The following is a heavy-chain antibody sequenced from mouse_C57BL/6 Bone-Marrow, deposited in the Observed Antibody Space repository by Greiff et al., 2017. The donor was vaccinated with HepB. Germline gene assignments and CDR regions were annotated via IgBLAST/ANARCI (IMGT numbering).Heavy chain of an antibody. D-gene: IGHD2-2*01. V-gene: IGHV5-2*01. CDR1: EYEFPSHD. CDR2: INSDGGST. J-gene: IGHJ1*03. Sequence: DVMLVESGGGLVQPGESLKLSCESNEYEFPSHDMSWVRKTPEKRLELVAAINSDGGSTYYPDTMERRFIISRDNTKTTLYLQMSSLRSEDTALYYCAILWLRRDCYFDVWGTGTTVTVSS. CDR3: AILWLRRDCYFDV.